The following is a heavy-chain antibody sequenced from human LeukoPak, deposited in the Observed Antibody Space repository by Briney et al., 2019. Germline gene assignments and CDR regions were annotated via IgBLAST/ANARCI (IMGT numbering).Heavy chain of an antibody. Sequence: SETLSLTCAVYGGSFSGYYWSWIRQPPGKGPEWIGEINHSGSTNYNPSLKSRVTISVDTSKNQFSLKLSSVTAADTAVYYCARGIVGATSIDYWGQGTLVTVSS. CDR2: INHSGST. CDR1: GGSFSGYY. J-gene: IGHJ4*02. V-gene: IGHV4-34*01. CDR3: ARGIVGATSIDY. D-gene: IGHD1-26*01.